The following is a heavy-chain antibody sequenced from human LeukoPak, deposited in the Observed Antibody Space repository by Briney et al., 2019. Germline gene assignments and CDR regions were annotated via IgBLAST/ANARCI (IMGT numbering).Heavy chain of an antibody. J-gene: IGHJ6*03. V-gene: IGHV3-23*05. CDR2: IRHSDSNT. Sequence: PGGALRFCCAASGFTFSSSDMSWVRKAQGSGLEWVSSIRHSDSNTYYADSVMGRFTISRDNSKNTPYLQMNSLSAEDTAVYYCAKRGNPTVGHHYLDVWGKGTTVSVSS. CDR1: GFTFSSSD. D-gene: IGHD1-1*01. CDR3: AKRGNPTVGHHYLDV.